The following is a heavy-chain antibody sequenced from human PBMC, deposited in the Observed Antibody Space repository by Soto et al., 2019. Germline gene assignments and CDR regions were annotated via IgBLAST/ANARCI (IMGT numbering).Heavy chain of an antibody. D-gene: IGHD3-22*01. V-gene: IGHV4-31*03. CDR3: ARVISDSSGYYLDY. J-gene: IGHJ4*02. Sequence: TVSLTCTVSGGSISSGGYYWSWIRQHPGKGLEWIGYIYYSGSTYYNPSLKSRVTISVDTSKNQFSLKLSSVTAADTAVYYCARVISDSSGYYLDYWGQGTLVTVSS. CDR1: GGSISSGGYY. CDR2: IYYSGST.